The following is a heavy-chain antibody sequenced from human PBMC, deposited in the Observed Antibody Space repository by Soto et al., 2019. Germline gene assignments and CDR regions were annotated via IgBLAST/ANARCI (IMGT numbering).Heavy chain of an antibody. J-gene: IGHJ6*04. CDR3: ARASRTFPNV. CDR1: GFTFSSYW. CDR2: IKEDGSEA. V-gene: IGHV3-7*04. D-gene: IGHD2-2*01. Sequence: EEQLVESGGGLVQPGGSLRLSCAASGFTFSSYWMDWVRQAPGKGLEWVANIKEDGSEAKNVDSVKGRFTISRENAKKSLSLQMNNQRPEDKAVYYCARASRTFPNVWGKGTTVTVSS.